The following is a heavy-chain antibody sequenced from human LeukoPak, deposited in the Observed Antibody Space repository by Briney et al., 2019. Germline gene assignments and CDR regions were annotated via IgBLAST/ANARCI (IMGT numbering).Heavy chain of an antibody. V-gene: IGHV1-46*01. CDR1: GYTFASYY. CDR2: INPRGGDT. Sequence: ASVKVSCKASGYTFASYYITWVRQAPGQGLEWMGIINPRGGDTNYAQKFQGRVTMTSDTSTNTVYMELSSLRSEDTAIYYCASSYDRSGYYYPDFWGQGTLVTVSS. J-gene: IGHJ4*02. CDR3: ASSYDRSGYYYPDF. D-gene: IGHD3-22*01.